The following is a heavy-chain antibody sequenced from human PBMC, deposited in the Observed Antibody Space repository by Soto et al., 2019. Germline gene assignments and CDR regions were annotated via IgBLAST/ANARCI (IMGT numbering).Heavy chain of an antibody. V-gene: IGHV3-7*01. CDR2: IKPDGSEK. Sequence: EVQLVESGGGLVQPGGSLRLSCEASAFTLSSYWMSWVRQAPGKGLEWVANIKPDGSEKYYVDSVKGRFTISRDNTKNSLYLQMSTLRPEATAIYYCARDYEFGFDIWGQWTLVTVSS. CDR1: AFTLSSYW. J-gene: IGHJ3*02. D-gene: IGHD3-22*01. CDR3: ARDYEFGFDI.